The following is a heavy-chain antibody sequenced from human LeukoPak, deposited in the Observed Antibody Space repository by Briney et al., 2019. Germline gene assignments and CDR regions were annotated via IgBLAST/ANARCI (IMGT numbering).Heavy chain of an antibody. Sequence: GESLKISCKGSGYSFTTYWIGWMRQMPGKGLEWMGIIYPGDSDARYGPSFQGQVTISVDKSINTAYLQWSSLKASDTAMYYCARQITFGGVEFDPWGQGTLVTVSS. CDR1: GYSFTTYW. D-gene: IGHD3-16*01. CDR3: ARQITFGGVEFDP. CDR2: IYPGDSDA. J-gene: IGHJ5*02. V-gene: IGHV5-51*01.